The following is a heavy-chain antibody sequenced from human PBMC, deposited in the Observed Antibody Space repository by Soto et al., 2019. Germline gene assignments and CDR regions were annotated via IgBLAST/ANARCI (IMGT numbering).Heavy chain of an antibody. Sequence: PSETLSLTCAVSGYPISSGYYWGWLRQPPGKGLEWIGSIDHGGSTYYNTSLNSRVTLSIDMTNNHVSLILNSVPAADTAVYFCARSVAVPGAHIDYWGQGTQVTVS. CDR2: IDHGGST. V-gene: IGHV4-38-2*01. D-gene: IGHD6-19*01. J-gene: IGHJ4*02. CDR1: GYPISSGYY. CDR3: ARSVAVPGAHIDY.